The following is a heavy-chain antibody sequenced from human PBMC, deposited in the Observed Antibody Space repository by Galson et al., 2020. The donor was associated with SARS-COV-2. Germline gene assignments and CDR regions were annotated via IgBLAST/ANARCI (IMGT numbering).Heavy chain of an antibody. CDR2: IYKSGHT. D-gene: IGHD2-8*01. CDR3: ARAGLAVYADN. V-gene: IGHV4-30-4*01. J-gene: IGHJ4*02. Sequence: ETSETLSLTCTVSGGSISSGDYYWSWIRQSPGKGLEWIGYIYKSGHTYYSPSLKSRVTISLDTSKNQFSLKVSSVTAADTAVYYCARAGLAVYADNWGQGTLVTVSS. CDR1: GGSISSGDYY.